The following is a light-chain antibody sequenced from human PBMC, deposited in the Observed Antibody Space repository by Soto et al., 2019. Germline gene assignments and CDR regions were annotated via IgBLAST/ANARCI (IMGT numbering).Light chain of an antibody. Sequence: QSALTQPPSASGTPGQRVTISCSGSSSNIGSKTVNWYQQLPGTAPKLLIYSNNQRPSGVPARFSGSKSGTSASLAISGLQSEDEADYYCAAWDNSLIRYVLGTGTRVTVL. CDR3: AAWDNSLIRYV. CDR1: SSNIGSKT. V-gene: IGLV1-44*01. CDR2: SNN. J-gene: IGLJ1*01.